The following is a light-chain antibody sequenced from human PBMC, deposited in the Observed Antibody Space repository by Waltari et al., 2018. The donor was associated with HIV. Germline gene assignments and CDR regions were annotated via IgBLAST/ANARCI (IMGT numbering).Light chain of an antibody. Sequence: QSVLTQPPSVSGTPGQRITVSCSGSGPNIGTNYAYWYQQLPGAAPKLLVYRNSQRPSGVPGRFSGSKSGTSASLAISGLRSEDEADYHCASWDDRVSGWVFGGGTKLTVL. V-gene: IGLV1-47*01. CDR1: GPNIGTNY. CDR3: ASWDDRVSGWV. J-gene: IGLJ3*02. CDR2: RNS.